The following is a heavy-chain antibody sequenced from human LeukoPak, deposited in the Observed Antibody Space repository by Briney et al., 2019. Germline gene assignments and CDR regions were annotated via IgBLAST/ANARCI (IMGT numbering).Heavy chain of an antibody. V-gene: IGHV1-18*01. CDR1: GYTFTSYG. J-gene: IGHJ4*02. D-gene: IGHD3-3*01. CDR3: ARERKITIFGVACDY. Sequence: ASVKVSCKASGYTFTSYGISWVRQAPGQGLEWMGWISAYNGNTNYAQKLQGRVTMTSDTSISTAYMELSRLRSDDTAVYYCARERKITIFGVACDYWGQGTLVTVSS. CDR2: ISAYNGNT.